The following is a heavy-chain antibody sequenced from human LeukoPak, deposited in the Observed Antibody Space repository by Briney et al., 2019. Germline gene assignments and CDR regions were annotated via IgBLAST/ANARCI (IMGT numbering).Heavy chain of an antibody. CDR3: FDWLLFCWFDP. J-gene: IGHJ5*02. CDR1: GYTFTSYG. CDR2: ISAYNGNT. D-gene: IGHD3-9*01. V-gene: IGHV1-18*04. Sequence: ASVKVSCKASGYTFTSYGISWVRQAPGQGLEWMGWISAYNGNTNYAQKLQGRVTMTTDTSTSTAYMELRSLRSDDTAVKRYFDWLLFCWFDPWGQGTLVTVSS.